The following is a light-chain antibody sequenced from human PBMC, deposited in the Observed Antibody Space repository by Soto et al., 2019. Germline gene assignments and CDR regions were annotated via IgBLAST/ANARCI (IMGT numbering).Light chain of an antibody. CDR3: CSYAGSSIWV. CDR1: SSDVGSYNL. V-gene: IGLV2-23*01. J-gene: IGLJ3*02. CDR2: EGS. Sequence: QSALTQPASVSGSPGQSITISCTGTSSDVGSYNLVSWYQQHPGKAPKLMIYEGSKRPSGVSNRFSGSKSGNTASLTISGLQAEDEADYYCCSYAGSSIWVFGGGTQPTVL.